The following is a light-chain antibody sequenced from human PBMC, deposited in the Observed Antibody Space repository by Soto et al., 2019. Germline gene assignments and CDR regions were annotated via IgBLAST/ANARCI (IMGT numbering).Light chain of an antibody. J-gene: IGKJ4*01. Sequence: IVLTQSPGTLSLSSGERATLSCRASQSVSSSYLAWYQQKPGRAPRLLIYGASSRATGIPDRFSGSGSGTDFTLTINRLEPEDFAVYYCQEYGRLPLTFGGGTKVDIK. CDR2: GAS. V-gene: IGKV3-20*01. CDR1: QSVSSSY. CDR3: QEYGRLPLT.